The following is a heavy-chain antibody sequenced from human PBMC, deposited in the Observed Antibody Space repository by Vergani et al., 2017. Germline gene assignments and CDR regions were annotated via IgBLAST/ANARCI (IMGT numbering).Heavy chain of an antibody. CDR2: ISWNSGSI. J-gene: IGHJ4*02. Sequence: EVQLVESGGGLVQPGRSLRLSCAASGFTFDDYAMHWVRQAPGKGLEWVSGISWNSGSIGYADSVKGRFTISRDNAKNSLYLQMNSLRAEDTALYYCVKDPYWRPATTRPYYFDYWGQGTLVTVSS. V-gene: IGHV3-9*01. D-gene: IGHD2-15*01. CDR3: VKDPYWRPATTRPYYFDY. CDR1: GFTFDDYA.